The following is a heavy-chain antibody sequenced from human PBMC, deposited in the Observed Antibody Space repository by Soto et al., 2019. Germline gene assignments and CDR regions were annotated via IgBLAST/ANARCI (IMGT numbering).Heavy chain of an antibody. CDR1: GFTFAEYA. D-gene: IGHD6-19*01. CDR3: AKSHTTSGRYVTTDY. J-gene: IGHJ4*02. CDR2: ISWNSGSI. Sequence: GGSLRLSCAASGFTFAEYAMRWVRQAPGKGLEWVSAISWNSGSIDYADSVKGRFTISRDNAKNSLYLQMNSLRAEDTALYYCAKSHTTSGRYVTTDYWGQGTRVTVSS. V-gene: IGHV3-9*01.